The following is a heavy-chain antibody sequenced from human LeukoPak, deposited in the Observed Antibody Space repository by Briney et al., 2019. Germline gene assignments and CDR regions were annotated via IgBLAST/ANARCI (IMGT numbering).Heavy chain of an antibody. J-gene: IGHJ5*02. CDR1: GYSFTSYW. CDR2: IYPGDSDT. CDR3: ARSLRFLEWLLGGGFDP. Sequence: GESLKISCKGSGYSFTSYWIGWVRQMPGKGLEWMGIIYPGDSDTRHSPSFQGQVTISADKSISTAYLQWSSLKASDTAMYYCARSLRFLEWLLGGGFDPWGQGTLVTVSS. D-gene: IGHD3-3*01. V-gene: IGHV5-51*01.